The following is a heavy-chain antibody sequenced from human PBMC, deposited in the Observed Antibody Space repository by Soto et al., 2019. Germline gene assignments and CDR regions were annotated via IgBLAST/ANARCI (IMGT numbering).Heavy chain of an antibody. V-gene: IGHV3-23*01. Sequence: GGSLRLSCAASGFTFSSYAMSWVRQAPGKGLEWVSAISGSGGSTYYADSVKGRFTISRDNSKNTLYLQMNSLRAEDTAVYYCAKEGDPPLPDLWTMVREIDYWGQGTLVTVSS. D-gene: IGHD3-10*01. CDR3: AKEGDPPLPDLWTMVREIDY. J-gene: IGHJ4*02. CDR2: ISGSGGST. CDR1: GFTFSSYA.